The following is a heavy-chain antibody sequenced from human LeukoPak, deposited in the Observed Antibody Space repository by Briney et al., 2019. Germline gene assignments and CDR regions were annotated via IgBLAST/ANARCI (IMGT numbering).Heavy chain of an antibody. CDR3: ARDRNAFWSGYWPYYYFDY. D-gene: IGHD3-3*01. V-gene: IGHV1-2*02. CDR1: GYTFTGYY. Sequence: ASVKVSCKASGYTFTGYYMHWVRQAPGQGLEWMGWINPNSGGTNYAQKFQGRVTMTRDTSISTAYMELSRLRSDDTAVYYCARDRNAFWSGYWPYYYFDYWGQGTLVTVSS. CDR2: INPNSGGT. J-gene: IGHJ4*02.